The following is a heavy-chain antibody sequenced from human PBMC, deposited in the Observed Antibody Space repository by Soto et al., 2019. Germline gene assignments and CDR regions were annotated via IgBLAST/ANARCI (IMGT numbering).Heavy chain of an antibody. D-gene: IGHD2-8*01. V-gene: IGHV3-30-3*01. Sequence: ESGGGVVQPGRSLRLSCAASGFTFSSYAMHWVRQAPGKGLEWVAVISYDGSNKYYADSVKGRFTISRDNSKNTLYLQMNSLRAEDTAVYYCARGGYCTNGVCYGMDVWGQGTTVTVSS. J-gene: IGHJ6*02. CDR1: GFTFSSYA. CDR2: ISYDGSNK. CDR3: ARGGYCTNGVCYGMDV.